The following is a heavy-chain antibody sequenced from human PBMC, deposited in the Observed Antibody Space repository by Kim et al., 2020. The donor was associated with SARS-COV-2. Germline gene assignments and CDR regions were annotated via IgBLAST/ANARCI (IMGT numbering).Heavy chain of an antibody. Sequence: GYAQKLQGRVTMTRNTSISTAYMELSSLRSEDTAVYYCARGVIYYYGMDVWGQGTTVTVSS. CDR3: ARGVIYYYGMDV. J-gene: IGHJ6*02. V-gene: IGHV1-8*01. D-gene: IGHD3-22*01.